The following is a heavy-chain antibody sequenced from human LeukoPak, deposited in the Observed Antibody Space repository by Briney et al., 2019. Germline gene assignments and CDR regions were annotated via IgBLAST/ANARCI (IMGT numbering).Heavy chain of an antibody. CDR2: ISYDGSNK. Sequence: PGGSLRLSCAASGLTFSSYAMHWVRQAPGKGLEWVAVISYDGSNKYYADSVKGRFTISRDNSKNTLYLQMNSLRAEDTAVYYCARGETVGATPLFDYWGQGTLVTVSS. J-gene: IGHJ4*02. CDR1: GLTFSSYA. CDR3: ARGETVGATPLFDY. D-gene: IGHD1-26*01. V-gene: IGHV3-30-3*01.